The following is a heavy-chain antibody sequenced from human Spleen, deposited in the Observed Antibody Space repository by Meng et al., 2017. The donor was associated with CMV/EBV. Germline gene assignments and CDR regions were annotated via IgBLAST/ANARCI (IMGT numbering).Heavy chain of an antibody. CDR1: GFTFSRYE. V-gene: IGHV3-48*03. J-gene: IGHJ4*02. D-gene: IGHD6-19*01. Sequence: LSLTCAASGFTFSRYEMHWVRQAPGKGLEYISYISSSGGIVYYADSVKGRFTLSRDNAKNSLYLQMNSLRGEDTAVYYCARSGVEVAGSDYWGQGTLVTVSS. CDR3: ARSGVEVAGSDY. CDR2: ISSSGGIV.